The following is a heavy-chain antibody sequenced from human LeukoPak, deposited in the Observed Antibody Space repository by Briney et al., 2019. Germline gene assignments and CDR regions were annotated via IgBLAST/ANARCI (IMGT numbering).Heavy chain of an antibody. Sequence: PSGTLSLTCSVSGASITNYYWNWLRQSPGKGLEWIGDVHHSGYINYNPSVKSRIAMSVDTSRSQFSLRLTSVTAADTAVYYCARARDFTGSYPDVFDVWGQGTMVTVSS. CDR2: VHHSGYI. V-gene: IGHV4-59*01. CDR1: GASITNYY. J-gene: IGHJ3*01. D-gene: IGHD1-26*01. CDR3: ARARDFTGSYPDVFDV.